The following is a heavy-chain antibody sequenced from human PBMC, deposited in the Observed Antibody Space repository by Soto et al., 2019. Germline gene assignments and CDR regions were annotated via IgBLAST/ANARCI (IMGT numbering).Heavy chain of an antibody. CDR2: MYHSGST. CDR1: GGSISRGDYY. V-gene: IGHV4-30-2*01. CDR3: SRVPDY. J-gene: IGHJ4*02. D-gene: IGHD2-2*01. Sequence: SETLSLTCTVSGGSISRGDYYWSWIRQPPGRGLEWIGYMYHSGSTYYNPSLKSRVTISIDRSKNQFSLKLSSVTAADTAVYYCSRVPDYWGQGILVTVSS.